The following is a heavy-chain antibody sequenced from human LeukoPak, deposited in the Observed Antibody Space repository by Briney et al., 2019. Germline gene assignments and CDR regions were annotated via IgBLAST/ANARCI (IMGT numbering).Heavy chain of an antibody. CDR3: ARDTTRTTPYYYYGMDV. V-gene: IGHV4-31*03. J-gene: IGHJ6*02. CDR2: IYYSGST. CDR1: GGSISSGGYY. D-gene: IGHD1-7*01. Sequence: SETLSLTCTVSGGSISSGGYYWSWIRQHPGKGLEWIGYIYYSGSTYYNPSLKSRVTISVDTSKNQFSLKLSSVTAADTAVYYCARDTTRTTPYYYYGMDVWGQGTTVTVSS.